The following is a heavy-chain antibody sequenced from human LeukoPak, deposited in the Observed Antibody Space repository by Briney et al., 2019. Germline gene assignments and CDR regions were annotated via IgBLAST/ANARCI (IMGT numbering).Heavy chain of an antibody. V-gene: IGHV1-46*01. CDR1: QYNFTSYY. CDR2: INPSGGST. D-gene: IGHD3-16*02. J-gene: IGHJ4*02. CDR3: ARDIPYEVTFGGVTVMGSFVLDY. Sequence: GASVKVSCKASQYNFTSYYIHWVRQAPGQGLEWMGIINPSGGSTSYAQKFQGRVTMTRDTSTTTVYIELSSLRSEDTAVYYCARDIPYEVTFGGVTVMGSFVLDYWGQGTQVTVAS.